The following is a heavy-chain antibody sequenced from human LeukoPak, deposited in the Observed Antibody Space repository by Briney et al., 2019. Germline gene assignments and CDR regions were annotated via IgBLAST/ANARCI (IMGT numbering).Heavy chain of an antibody. D-gene: IGHD6-19*01. V-gene: IGHV3-30*02. Sequence: GGSLRLSCAASGFTFSTYGMLWVRQAPGQGPEWVALIRYDGSNKYYADSVKGRFTISRDNSKNTLYLQMNSLRVEDTAMYYCAKAGTQQWLLFVGVYWGQGALVTVSS. CDR3: AKAGTQQWLLFVGVY. CDR2: IRYDGSNK. J-gene: IGHJ4*02. CDR1: GFTFSTYG.